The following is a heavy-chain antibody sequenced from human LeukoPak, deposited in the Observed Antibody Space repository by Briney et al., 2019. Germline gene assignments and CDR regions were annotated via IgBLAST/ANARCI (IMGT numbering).Heavy chain of an antibody. D-gene: IGHD1-26*01. Sequence: GGSLRLSCAASAFTLGAFAMDWVRQAPGKGLEWVSLIDKDGRKTYYADSVKGRFTISRDNSKNSLYLQMTSLRTEDTALYYCATWAFYHSLDVWGQGATVTVSS. CDR3: ATWAFYHSLDV. V-gene: IGHV3-43*02. CDR2: IDKDGRKT. CDR1: AFTLGAFA. J-gene: IGHJ6*02.